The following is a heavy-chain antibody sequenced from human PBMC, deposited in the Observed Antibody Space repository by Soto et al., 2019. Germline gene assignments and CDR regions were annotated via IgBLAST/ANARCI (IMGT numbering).Heavy chain of an antibody. V-gene: IGHV4-30-4*01. J-gene: IGHJ4*02. Sequence: SETLSLTCTVSGGSISSGDHYWSWIRQPPGKGLEWIGYIYYSGTTYYNPPLKSRVTISVDTSKNQFSLRLSSVTAADTAVYYCATHYDSSGPTFDYWGQGTPVTVSS. D-gene: IGHD3-22*01. CDR3: ATHYDSSGPTFDY. CDR1: GGSISSGDHY. CDR2: IYYSGTT.